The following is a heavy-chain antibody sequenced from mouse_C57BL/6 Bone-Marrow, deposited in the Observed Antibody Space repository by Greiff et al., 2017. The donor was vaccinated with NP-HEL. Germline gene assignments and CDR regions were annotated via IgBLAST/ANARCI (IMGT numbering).Heavy chain of an antibody. CDR2: IYPGDGDT. Sequence: VQLQQSGPELVKPGASVKISCKASGYAFSSSWMHWVKQRPGKGLEWIGRIYPGDGDTNYNGKFKGKATLTADKSSSTAYMQLSSLTSEDSAVYFCAETVGADFVYWGQGTTLTVSS. J-gene: IGHJ2*01. V-gene: IGHV1-82*01. D-gene: IGHD1-1*01. CDR1: GYAFSSSW. CDR3: AETVGADFVY.